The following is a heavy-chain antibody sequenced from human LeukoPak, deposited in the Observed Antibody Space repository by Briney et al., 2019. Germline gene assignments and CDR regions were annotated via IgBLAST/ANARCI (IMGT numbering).Heavy chain of an antibody. CDR2: IYHSGST. J-gene: IGHJ4*02. CDR3: VKTGTYYEKFFDY. V-gene: IGHV4-38-2*02. Sequence: SETLSLTCTVSGYSISSGYYWGWIRQPPGKGLEWIGSIYHSGSTYYNPSLKSQVTISVDTSKNQFSLKLGSVTAADTAVYYCVKTGTYYEKFFDYWGQGTLVTVSS. D-gene: IGHD3-10*01. CDR1: GYSISSGYY.